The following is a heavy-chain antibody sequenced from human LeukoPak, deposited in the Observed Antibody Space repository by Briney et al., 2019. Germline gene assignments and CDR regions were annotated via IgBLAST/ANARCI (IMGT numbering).Heavy chain of an antibody. V-gene: IGHV3-20*04. CDR1: GFNFGDHG. Sequence: PGGSLRPSCAASGFNFGDHGMSWVRQVPGKGLEWVSAIDGSGGSIGYGDSVRGRFTTSRDNGQKSLYLQMNSLRAEDTAVYYCAELGITMIGGVWGKGTTVTISS. D-gene: IGHD3-10*02. CDR3: AELGITMIGGV. J-gene: IGHJ6*04. CDR2: IDGSGGSI.